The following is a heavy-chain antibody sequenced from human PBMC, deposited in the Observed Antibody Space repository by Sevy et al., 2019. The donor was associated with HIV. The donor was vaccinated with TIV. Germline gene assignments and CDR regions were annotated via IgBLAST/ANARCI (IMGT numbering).Heavy chain of an antibody. D-gene: IGHD6-19*01. CDR2: ISSSSSYI. Sequence: GGSLRLSCAASGFTFSSYSMNWVRHAPGKGLEWVSSISSSSSYIYYADSVKGRFTISRDNAKNSLYLQMNSLRAEDTAVYYCARDYTQWLDSFGYWGQGTLVTVSS. J-gene: IGHJ4*02. V-gene: IGHV3-21*01. CDR3: ARDYTQWLDSFGY. CDR1: GFTFSSYS.